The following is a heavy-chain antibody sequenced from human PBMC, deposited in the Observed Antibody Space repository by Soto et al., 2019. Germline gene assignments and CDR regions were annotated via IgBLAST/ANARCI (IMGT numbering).Heavy chain of an antibody. CDR2: IYYSGST. D-gene: IGHD2-2*01. Sequence: QLQLQESGPGQVKPSETLSLTCTVSGGSISSSSYYWGWIRQPPGKGLEWIGSIYYSGSTYYNPSLKSRVTISVDTSKNQFSLKLSSVTAADTAVYYCARGDQLPLFDYWGQGTLVTVSS. J-gene: IGHJ4*02. V-gene: IGHV4-39*01. CDR1: GGSISSSSYY. CDR3: ARGDQLPLFDY.